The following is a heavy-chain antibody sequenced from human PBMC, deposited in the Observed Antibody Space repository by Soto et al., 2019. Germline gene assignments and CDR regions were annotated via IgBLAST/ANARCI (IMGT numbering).Heavy chain of an antibody. CDR3: ARDLNSEGWFDP. CDR1: GGSISSGGYY. V-gene: IGHV4-31*03. Sequence: SETLSLTCTVSGGSISSGGYYWSWIRQHPGKGLEWIGYIYYSGSTYYNPSLKSRVTISVDTSKNQFSLKLSSVTAADTAVYYCARDLNSEGWFDPWGQGTLVTVSS. J-gene: IGHJ5*02. CDR2: IYYSGST. D-gene: IGHD2-15*01.